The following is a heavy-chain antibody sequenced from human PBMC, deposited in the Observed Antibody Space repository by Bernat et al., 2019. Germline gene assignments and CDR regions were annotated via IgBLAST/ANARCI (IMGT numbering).Heavy chain of an antibody. D-gene: IGHD3-16*02. V-gene: IGHV3-33*01. J-gene: IGHJ4*02. CDR1: GFTFSSYG. Sequence: QVQLVESGGGVVQPGRSLRLSCAASGFTFSSYGMHWVRQAPGKGLEWVAVIWYDGSNKYYTDSVKGRFTISRDNSENTVYLQMNSLRSEDTAVYYCARDMITFGGVISRLLDYWGQGTLVTVSS. CDR2: IWYDGSNK. CDR3: ARDMITFGGVISRLLDY.